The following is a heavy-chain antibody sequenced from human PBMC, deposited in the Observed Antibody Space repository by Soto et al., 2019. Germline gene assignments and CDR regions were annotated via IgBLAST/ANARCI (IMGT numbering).Heavy chain of an antibody. CDR3: AKGGYCISTSCYEYGYYYGMDV. D-gene: IGHD2-2*01. CDR2: IDTSGGVT. Sequence: GGSLRLSCTASGFTFSSFCMNWVRQAPGKGPERVSGIDTSGGVTKYADSVKGRFTISRDNSKNTLYLQMNSLRAEDTAVYYCAKGGYCISTSCYEYGYYYGMDVWGQGTTVTVSS. CDR1: GFTFSSFC. V-gene: IGHV3-NL1*01. J-gene: IGHJ6*02.